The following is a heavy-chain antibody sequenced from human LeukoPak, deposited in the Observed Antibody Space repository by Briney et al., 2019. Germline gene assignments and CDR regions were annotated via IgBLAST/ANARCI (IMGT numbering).Heavy chain of an antibody. CDR3: ARDQASCCYFDY. D-gene: IGHD2-2*01. Sequence: GGSLRLSCAASGFTFSSYTMNWVRQPPGKGLEWVSNIGTSSTTIYYADSVKGRFTISRDNAKNSLYLQMNSLRAEDTAVYYCARDQASCCYFDYWGQGTLVTVSS. CDR1: GFTFSSYT. J-gene: IGHJ4*03. CDR2: IGTSSTTI. V-gene: IGHV3-48*04.